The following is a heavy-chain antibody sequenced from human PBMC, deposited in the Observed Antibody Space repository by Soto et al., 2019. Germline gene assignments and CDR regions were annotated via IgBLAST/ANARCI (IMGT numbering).Heavy chain of an antibody. CDR1: GGSISSGGYS. Sequence: SETLSLTCAVSGGSISSGGYSWSWIRQPPGKGLEWSGYIYHSGSTYYIPSLKSRVTISVDRSKNQFSLKLSSVTAADTAVYYCARVPGPWGQGSLVTVSS. J-gene: IGHJ5*02. V-gene: IGHV4-30-2*01. CDR2: IYHSGST. CDR3: ARVPGP.